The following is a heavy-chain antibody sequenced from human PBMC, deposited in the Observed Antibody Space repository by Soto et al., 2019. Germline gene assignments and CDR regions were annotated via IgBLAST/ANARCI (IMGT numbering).Heavy chain of an antibody. CDR1: GFTFRIYA. D-gene: IGHD2-15*01. J-gene: IGHJ6*02. V-gene: IGHV3-30-3*01. Sequence: QVQLVESGGGVVQPGRSLRLSCEASGFTFRIYAMHRVRQAPGKGLECVAVISYDGSNKFYRDSVKGRFTISRDNSKNTLYLQINSLRYEDTAVYYCARGDREDIAVVIGARPGEYGVDVWGQGTTVTVSS. CDR2: ISYDGSNK. CDR3: ARGDREDIAVVIGARPGEYGVDV.